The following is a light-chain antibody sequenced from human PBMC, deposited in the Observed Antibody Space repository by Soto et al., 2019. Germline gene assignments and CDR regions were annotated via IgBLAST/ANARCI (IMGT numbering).Light chain of an antibody. Sequence: QSAPTQPASVSGSPGQSITISCIGTSSDISAYNSVSWYQQHPGKAPKLIIYEVSSRPSGVCNRFSGSKSGNAASLTISGLQSEDEAAYYCSSYTTTSTLVFGGGTKLTVL. CDR1: SSDISAYNS. V-gene: IGLV2-14*01. J-gene: IGLJ2*01. CDR3: SSYTTTSTLV. CDR2: EVS.